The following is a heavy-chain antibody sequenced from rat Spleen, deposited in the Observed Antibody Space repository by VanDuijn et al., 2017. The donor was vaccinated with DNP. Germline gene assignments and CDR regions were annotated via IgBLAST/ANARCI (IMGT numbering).Heavy chain of an antibody. CDR3: TTKLRRVSPYWYFDF. Sequence: EVQLVESGGGLVQPGRSLKLSCAASGFTFSNYGMAWVRQAPTKGLEWVASITNSGGSTYYRDSVKGRFTISRDNAKSTLYLQMDSLRSEDTATYYCTTKLRRVSPYWYFDFWGPGTMVTVSS. CDR1: GFTFSNYG. V-gene: IGHV5-27*01. CDR2: ITNSGGST. J-gene: IGHJ1*01. D-gene: IGHD1-11*01.